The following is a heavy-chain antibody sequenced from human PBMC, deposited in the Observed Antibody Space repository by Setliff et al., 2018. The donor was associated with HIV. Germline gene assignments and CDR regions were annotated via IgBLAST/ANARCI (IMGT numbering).Heavy chain of an antibody. Sequence: GESLRLSCAASGFTFSSYGMHWVRQSPGKGLEWVALIWFDGSNKFYADSVKGRFTISRDNSKKTLYLQMNSLRAEDTAVYYCAKDAFSGLQSLYGMDVWGRGTTVTVSS. D-gene: IGHD3-10*01. J-gene: IGHJ6*02. CDR3: AKDAFSGLQSLYGMDV. CDR2: IWFDGSNK. CDR1: GFTFSSYG. V-gene: IGHV3-30*02.